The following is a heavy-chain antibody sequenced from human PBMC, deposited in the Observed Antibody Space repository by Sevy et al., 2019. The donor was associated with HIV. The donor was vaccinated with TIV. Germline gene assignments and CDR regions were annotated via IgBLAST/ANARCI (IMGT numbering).Heavy chain of an antibody. V-gene: IGHV3-33*01. J-gene: IGHJ4*02. CDR1: GFTFSKYG. CDR2: IWYGGSNK. CDR3: VRGADYYDSNEGNCDY. D-gene: IGHD3-22*01. Sequence: GGSLRLSCAASGFTFSKYGMHWVRQAPGKGLEWVALIWYGGSNKYYADSVKGRFTISRDNSKNTLYLQINSLRAEDTAVYYWVRGADYYDSNEGNCDYWGQGTLVTVSS.